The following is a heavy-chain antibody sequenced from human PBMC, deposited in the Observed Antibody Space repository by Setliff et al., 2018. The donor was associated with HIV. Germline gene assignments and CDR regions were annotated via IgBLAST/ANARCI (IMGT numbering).Heavy chain of an antibody. J-gene: IGHJ1*01. CDR1: GGTFNTYT. CDR2: ITPLFGTS. D-gene: IGHD4-17*01. V-gene: IGHV1-69*06. Sequence: SVKVSCKASGGTFNTYTINWVRQAPGHGLEWMGGITPLFGTSNYAQKFQGRVTITVDTSTSIVDMEISSLRSDDTAVYYCARGPEVTTVTNPLTAEYFQHWGQGTPVTVS. CDR3: ARGPEVTTVTNPLTAEYFQH.